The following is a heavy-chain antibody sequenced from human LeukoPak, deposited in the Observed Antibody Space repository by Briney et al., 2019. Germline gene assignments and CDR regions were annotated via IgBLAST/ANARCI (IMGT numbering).Heavy chain of an antibody. CDR3: ARTKPLAAAGGAFDI. J-gene: IGHJ3*02. Sequence: SETLSLTCTVSGGSISSGGYYWSWIRQHPGKGLEWIAYMYSSGSTYYNPSLRSRITMSLDTSKTQFSLKLTSLTAADTAVYYCARTKPLAAAGGAFDIWGQGTTVSVSS. CDR1: GGSISSGGYY. V-gene: IGHV4-31*03. CDR2: MYSSGST. D-gene: IGHD6-13*01.